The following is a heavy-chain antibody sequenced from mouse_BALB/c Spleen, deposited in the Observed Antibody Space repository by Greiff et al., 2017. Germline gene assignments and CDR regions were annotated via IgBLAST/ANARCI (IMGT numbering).Heavy chain of an antibody. V-gene: IGHV14-4*02. CDR1: GFNITDYY. CDR3: NDYYDYERFAY. CDR2: IDPENGDT. Sequence: VQLKQSGAELVRSGASVKLSCTASGFNITDYYMHWVKQRPEQGLEWIGWIDPENGDTEYATKFQGKATMTADTSSNTAYLQLSSLTSEDTAVYYCNDYYDYERFAYWGQGTLVTVSA. D-gene: IGHD2-4*01. J-gene: IGHJ3*01.